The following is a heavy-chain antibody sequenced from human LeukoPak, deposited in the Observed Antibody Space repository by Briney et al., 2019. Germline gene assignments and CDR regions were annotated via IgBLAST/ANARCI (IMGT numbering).Heavy chain of an antibody. V-gene: IGHV4-59*05. Sequence: PSETLSLTCTVSGGSISSYYWSWIRQPPGKGREWIGSIYYSGSTYYNPSLKSRVTISVDTSKNQFSLKLSYVTAADTAVYYCARRNGFNFDYWGQGTLVTVSS. CDR2: IYYSGST. D-gene: IGHD6-19*01. CDR3: ARRNGFNFDY. J-gene: IGHJ4*02. CDR1: GGSISSYY.